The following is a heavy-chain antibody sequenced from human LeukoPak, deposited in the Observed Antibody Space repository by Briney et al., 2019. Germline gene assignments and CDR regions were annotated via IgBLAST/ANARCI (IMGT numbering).Heavy chain of an antibody. J-gene: IGHJ4*02. V-gene: IGHV4-30-4*01. Sequence: SETLSLTCTVSGGSISSGDYYWRWIRQPPGKGLEWIGYIYYSGSTYYNPSLKSRVTISVDTSKNQFSLKLSSVTAADTAVYYCARGARDSSGSYSLYYFDYWGQGTLVTVSS. CDR1: GGSISSGDYY. CDR2: IYYSGST. CDR3: ARGARDSSGSYSLYYFDY. D-gene: IGHD3-22*01.